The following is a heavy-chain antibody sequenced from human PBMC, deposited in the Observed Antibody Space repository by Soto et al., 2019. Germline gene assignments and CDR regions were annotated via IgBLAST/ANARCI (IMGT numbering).Heavy chain of an antibody. CDR3: AGAAAGTVDGLLEY. CDR1: GGTFSSYA. V-gene: IGHV1-69*13. Sequence: SVKVSCKASGGTFSSYAISWVRQAPGQGLEWMGGIIPIFGTANYAQKFQGRVTITADESTSTAYMELSSLRSEDTAVYYCAGAAAGTVDGLLEYLGQGTLVTVSS. CDR2: IIPIFGTA. D-gene: IGHD6-13*01. J-gene: IGHJ4*02.